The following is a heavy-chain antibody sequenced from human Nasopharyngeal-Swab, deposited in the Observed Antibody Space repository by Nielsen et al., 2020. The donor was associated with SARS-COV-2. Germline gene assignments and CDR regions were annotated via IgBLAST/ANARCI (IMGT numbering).Heavy chain of an antibody. D-gene: IGHD1-1*01. CDR1: GFTFTPFS. CDR2: ISSGSTYI. J-gene: IGHJ6*03. CDR3: GRCAFPPTTSYYYYYYTDV. Sequence: GESLKISCAASGFTFTPFSMNWVRQAPGKGLEWVASISSGSTYIYYADSVKGRFTISRDNAKNSLYLQMNSLRADDTAVYYCGRCAFPPTTSYYYYYYTDVWGKGTTVTVS. V-gene: IGHV3-21*06.